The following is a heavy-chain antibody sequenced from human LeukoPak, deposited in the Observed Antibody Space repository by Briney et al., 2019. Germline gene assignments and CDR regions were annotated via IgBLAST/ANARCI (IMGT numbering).Heavy chain of an antibody. D-gene: IGHD3-22*01. CDR2: IYYSGST. V-gene: IGHV4-59*01. CDR1: AGSISSYY. CDR3: VRGPDSSGNYQNFDL. Sequence: SETLSLTCTVSAGSISSYYWTWIRQPPGKGLEWIGYIYYSGSTNYNPSLKSRVAISLDTSKNQFSLRLSSVTAADTAVYYCVRGPDSSGNYQNFDLWGRGTLVTVSS. J-gene: IGHJ2*01.